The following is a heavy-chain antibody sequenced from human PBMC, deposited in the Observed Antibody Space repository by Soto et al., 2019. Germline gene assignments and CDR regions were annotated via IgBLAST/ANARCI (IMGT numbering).Heavy chain of an antibody. CDR1: GGSIRSSSYY. J-gene: IGHJ2*01. CDR3: ARALHYYDSSGYRDWYFDL. D-gene: IGHD3-22*01. V-gene: IGHV4-39*01. CDR2: IYYRGST. Sequence: SETLSLTCTVTGGSIRSSSYYWGWIRQHPGKRLEWIGSIYYRGSTYYNTSLKSRVTISVDTSKNQFSLKLSSVTAADTAVYYCARALHYYDSSGYRDWYFDLWGRGTLVTVS.